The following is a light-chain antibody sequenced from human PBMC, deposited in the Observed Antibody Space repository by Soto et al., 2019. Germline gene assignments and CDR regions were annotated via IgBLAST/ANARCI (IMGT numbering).Light chain of an antibody. Sequence: DIVMTQSPDSLAVSLGERATINCKSSRSVLYSSNNKNYLAWFQQKPGQPPKLLIYWASTRESGVPDRFSGSGSGTDFTLTISSLQAEDVAVYYCQQYLSTPWTFGQGTKVEIK. CDR3: QQYLSTPWT. CDR1: RSVLYSSNNKNY. J-gene: IGKJ1*01. V-gene: IGKV4-1*01. CDR2: WAS.